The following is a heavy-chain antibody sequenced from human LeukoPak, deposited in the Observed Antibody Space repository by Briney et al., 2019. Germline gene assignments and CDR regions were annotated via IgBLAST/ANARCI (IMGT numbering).Heavy chain of an antibody. CDR2: ISYDGDTK. V-gene: IGHV3-30*18. CDR1: GFIFSNYG. J-gene: IGHJ4*02. D-gene: IGHD5-24*01. Sequence: GRSLRLSCAASGFIFSNYGMHWVRQAPGKGLEWVAVISYDGDTKYYSDSVRDRFTISRDNSKNTLYLQINSLRVEDTAVYYCAKGGTNDMATSFWGLGTLVTVSS. CDR3: AKGGTNDMATSF.